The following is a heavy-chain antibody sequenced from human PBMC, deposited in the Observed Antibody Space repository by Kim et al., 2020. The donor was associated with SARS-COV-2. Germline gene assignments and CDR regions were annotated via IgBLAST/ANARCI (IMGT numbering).Heavy chain of an antibody. CDR3: ARVYGFLDY. Sequence: GSTNYNPSLKSRVTISVDKSKNQFSLKLSSVTAADTAVYYCARVYGFLDYWGQGTLVTVSS. CDR2: GST. V-gene: IGHV4-4*02. J-gene: IGHJ4*02. D-gene: IGHD4-17*01.